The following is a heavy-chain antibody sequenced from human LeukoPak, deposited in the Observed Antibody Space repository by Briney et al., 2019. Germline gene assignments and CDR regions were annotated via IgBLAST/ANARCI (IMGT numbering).Heavy chain of an antibody. V-gene: IGHV4-4*02. D-gene: IGHD3-22*01. J-gene: IGHJ1*01. CDR3: ARLKYYYDSSGYRAEYFQH. Sequence: SGTLSLTCAVSGGSISSSNWWSWIRQPPGKGLEWIGEIYHSGSTNYNPSPKSRVTISVDKSKTQFSLKLSSVTAADTAVYYCARLKYYYDSSGYRAEYFQHWGQGTLVTVSS. CDR1: GGSISSSNW. CDR2: IYHSGST.